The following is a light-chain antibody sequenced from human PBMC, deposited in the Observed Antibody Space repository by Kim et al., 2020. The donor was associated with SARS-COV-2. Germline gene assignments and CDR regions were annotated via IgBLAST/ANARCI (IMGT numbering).Light chain of an antibody. V-gene: IGKV3-15*01. J-gene: IGKJ2*01. Sequence: SPGERATLSCRASQSVSSNLGWYQQKPGQSPRLLIYGASTRATGIPARFSGSGSGTEFTLTISSLQSEDVAVYYCQQYNNWPLAYTFGQGTKLEI. CDR2: GAS. CDR3: QQYNNWPLAYT. CDR1: QSVSSN.